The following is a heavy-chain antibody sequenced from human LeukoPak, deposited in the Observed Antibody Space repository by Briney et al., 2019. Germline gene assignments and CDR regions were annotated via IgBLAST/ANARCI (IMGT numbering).Heavy chain of an antibody. Sequence: GGSLRLSCAASGFTFSDYYMNWIRQAPGKGLEWVAVISYDGNHKYYADSVKGRFTISGDNSKNTLFLQMNSLRADDTAVYYCAKDSTMVFFFYYMDVWGKGTTVTVSS. J-gene: IGHJ6*03. CDR1: GFTFSDYY. CDR3: AKDSTMVFFFYYMDV. D-gene: IGHD3-10*01. CDR2: ISYDGNHK. V-gene: IGHV3-30*18.